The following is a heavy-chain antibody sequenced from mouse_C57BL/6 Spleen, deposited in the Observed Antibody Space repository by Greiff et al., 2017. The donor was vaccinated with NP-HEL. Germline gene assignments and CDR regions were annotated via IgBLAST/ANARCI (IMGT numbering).Heavy chain of an antibody. Sequence: QVQLQQSGAELVRPGTSVKVSCKASGYAFTNYLIEWVKQRPGQGLEWIGVINPGSGGTNYNEKFKGKATLTADKSSSTAYLQLSSLTSEDSAVYLGAREGGTAVGDYCAMDYWGQGTSVTVSS. CDR3: AREGGTAVGDYCAMDY. CDR2: INPGSGGT. J-gene: IGHJ4*01. D-gene: IGHD6-1*01. V-gene: IGHV1-54*01. CDR1: GYAFTNYL.